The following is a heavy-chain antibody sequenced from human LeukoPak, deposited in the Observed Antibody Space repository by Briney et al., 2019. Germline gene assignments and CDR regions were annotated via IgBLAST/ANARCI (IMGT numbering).Heavy chain of an antibody. CDR2: INPSGGST. CDR3: ASARYYYDSSGYYYSGLDAFDI. D-gene: IGHD3-22*01. J-gene: IGHJ3*02. CDR1: GYTLTSYY. Sequence: ASVKVSCKASGYTLTSYYMHWVRQAPGQGLEWMGIINPSGGSTSYAQKFQGRVTMTRDTSISTAYMELSRLRSDDTAVYYCASARYYYDSSGYYYSGLDAFDIWGQGTMVTVSS. V-gene: IGHV1-46*01.